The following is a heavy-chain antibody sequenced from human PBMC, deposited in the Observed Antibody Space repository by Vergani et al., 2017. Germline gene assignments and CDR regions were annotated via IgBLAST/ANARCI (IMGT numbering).Heavy chain of an antibody. Sequence: QVQLQESGPGLVKPSQTLSLTCTVSGGSISSGGYYWSWIRQHPGKGLEWIGYIYYSGSTYYNPSLKSRVTISVDTTKNQFSLRLTSATAADTAVYFCARDGMSPAEIDPKNAFHVWGQGTRVSV. CDR1: GGSISSGGYY. V-gene: IGHV4-31*03. D-gene: IGHD1-14*01. J-gene: IGHJ3*01. CDR3: ARDGMSPAEIDPKNAFHV. CDR2: IYYSGST.